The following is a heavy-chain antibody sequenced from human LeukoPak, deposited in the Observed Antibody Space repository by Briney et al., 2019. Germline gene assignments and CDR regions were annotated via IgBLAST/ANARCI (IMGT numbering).Heavy chain of an antibody. CDR2: IYPGDSDT. D-gene: IGHD6-19*01. Sequence: GESLKISCKGSGYSFSNYWIGWVRQRPGKGLEWMGIIYPGDSDTRYSPSFQGQVTISAHKSISTAYLQWSSLKASDTAMYYCARGWPGYSSGWYRHWGQGTLVTVSS. CDR1: GYSFSNYW. CDR3: ARGWPGYSSGWYRH. J-gene: IGHJ4*02. V-gene: IGHV5-51*01.